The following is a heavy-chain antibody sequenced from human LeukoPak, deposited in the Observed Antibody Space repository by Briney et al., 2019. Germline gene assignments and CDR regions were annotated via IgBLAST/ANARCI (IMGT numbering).Heavy chain of an antibody. Sequence: ASVKVSCKASGYTFTSYYMHWVRQAPGQGLEWMGIINPSGGSTSYAQKFQGRVTMTRDMSTSTVYMELSSLGSEDTAVYYCASSGANIIRRFDPWGQGTLVTVSS. V-gene: IGHV1-46*01. D-gene: IGHD2/OR15-2a*01. J-gene: IGHJ5*02. CDR2: INPSGGST. CDR1: GYTFTSYY. CDR3: ASSGANIIRRFDP.